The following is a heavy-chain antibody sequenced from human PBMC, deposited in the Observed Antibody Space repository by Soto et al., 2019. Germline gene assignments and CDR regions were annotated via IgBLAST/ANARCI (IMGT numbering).Heavy chain of an antibody. Sequence: PSETLSLTCAVSGGSISSSNWWNWVRQSPDKGLEWIAEVHISGHSNYNPSLRRRVSVSIDSSKNQFYLNLNSVTAADTAIYYCARVRQGCSANNCYFDPWGQGTQVTVSS. V-gene: IGHV4-4*02. D-gene: IGHD1-1*01. CDR1: GGSISSSNW. CDR2: VHISGHS. J-gene: IGHJ5*01. CDR3: ARVRQGCSANNCYFDP.